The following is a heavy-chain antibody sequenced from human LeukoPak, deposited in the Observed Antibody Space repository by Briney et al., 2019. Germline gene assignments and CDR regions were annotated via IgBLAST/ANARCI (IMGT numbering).Heavy chain of an antibody. CDR2: IAESGST. V-gene: IGHV4-31*03. CDR1: GGSISSGGYY. D-gene: IGHD3-10*01. Sequence: PSQTLSLTCTVSGGSISSGGYYWRWIRQHPGKGLEWIGHIAESGSTYYSPSLKSRVTISVDTSKNQFSLKLSSVTAADTAVYYCARVDYYPSGTYINWFDPWGQGTQVTVSS. CDR3: ARVDYYPSGTYINWFDP. J-gene: IGHJ5*02.